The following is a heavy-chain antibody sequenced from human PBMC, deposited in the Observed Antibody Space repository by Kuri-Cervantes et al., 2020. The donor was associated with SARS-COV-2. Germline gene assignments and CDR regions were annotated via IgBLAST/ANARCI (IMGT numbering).Heavy chain of an antibody. CDR2: ISYDGSNK. V-gene: IGHV3-30-3*01. D-gene: IGHD3-10*01. Sequence: GESLKISCAASGFTFSSYAMSWVRQAPGKGLEWVAVISYDGSNKYYADSVKGRFTISRDNSKNTLYLQMNSLRAEDTAVYYCARDYYGSGREYGMDVWGQGTTVTVSS. CDR3: ARDYYGSGREYGMDV. J-gene: IGHJ6*02. CDR1: GFTFSSYA.